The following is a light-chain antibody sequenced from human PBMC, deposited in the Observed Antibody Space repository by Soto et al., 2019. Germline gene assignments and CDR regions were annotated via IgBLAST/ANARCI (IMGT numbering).Light chain of an antibody. CDR1: QSVSSNY. CDR2: GAS. J-gene: IGKJ1*01. CDR3: QQYGSSPNT. Sequence: EIVLTQSPGTLSLSPGERATLSCRASQSVSSNYLAWFQQKPGQAPRLLIYGASSRATGIPDMFSGSGSGTDFTLTISRLEPEDFAVYYCQQYGSSPNTFGQGTKVEIK. V-gene: IGKV3-20*01.